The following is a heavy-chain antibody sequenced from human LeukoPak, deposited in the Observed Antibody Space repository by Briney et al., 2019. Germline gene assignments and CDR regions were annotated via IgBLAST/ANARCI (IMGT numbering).Heavy chain of an antibody. J-gene: IGHJ6*03. CDR2: INHSGST. CDR3: ARVLAGIAAAGPYYYMDV. CDR1: GGSFSGYY. V-gene: IGHV4-34*01. D-gene: IGHD6-13*01. Sequence: SETLSLTCAVYGGSFSGYYWSWIRQPPGKGLEWIGEINHSGSTNYNPSLKSRVTISVDTSKNQFSLKLSSVTAADTAVYYCARVLAGIAAAGPYYYMDVWGKGTTVTVSS.